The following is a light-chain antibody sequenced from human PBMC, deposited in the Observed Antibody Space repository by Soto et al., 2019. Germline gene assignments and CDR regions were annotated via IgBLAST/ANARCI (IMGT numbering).Light chain of an antibody. Sequence: QSVLTQPRSVSGSPGQSVTISCTGTGSDVGIYDHVSWFQQHPGKAPKLMIFDVSERPSGVPDRFSGSKSGNTASLTISGLQAEDEADYHCCSYAGSYTWVFGGGTQLTVL. CDR1: GSDVGIYDH. V-gene: IGLV2-11*01. CDR2: DVS. J-gene: IGLJ3*02. CDR3: CSYAGSYTWV.